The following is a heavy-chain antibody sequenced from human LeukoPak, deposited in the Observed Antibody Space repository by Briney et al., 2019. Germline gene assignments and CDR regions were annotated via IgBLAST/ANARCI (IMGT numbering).Heavy chain of an antibody. Sequence: PSETLSLTCTVSGASISSSSYYWGWIRQPLGKGLEWIGTMYYSGNTYYNPSLKSRVIISVDTSKNQFSLKLNSVTAADTAVYYCATIRAATRSKFYMDVWGKGTTVTVSS. CDR2: MYYSGNT. CDR3: ATIRAATRSKFYMDV. D-gene: IGHD6-13*01. J-gene: IGHJ6*03. V-gene: IGHV4-39*01. CDR1: GASISSSSYY.